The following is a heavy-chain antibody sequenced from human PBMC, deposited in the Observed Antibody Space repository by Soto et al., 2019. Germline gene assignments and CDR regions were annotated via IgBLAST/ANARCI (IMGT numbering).Heavy chain of an antibody. D-gene: IGHD3-10*01. CDR1: GFTFSSYG. J-gene: IGHJ4*02. Sequence: HHGGSLRLSCAASGFTFSSYGMHWVRQAPGKGLEWVAVIWYDGSNKYYADSVKGRFTISRDNSKNTLYLQMNSLRAEDTAVYYCARDRRFGELDTYYFDYWGQGTLVTVSS. V-gene: IGHV3-33*01. CDR3: ARDRRFGELDTYYFDY. CDR2: IWYDGSNK.